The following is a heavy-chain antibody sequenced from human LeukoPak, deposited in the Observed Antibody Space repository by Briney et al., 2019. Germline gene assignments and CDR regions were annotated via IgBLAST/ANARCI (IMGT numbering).Heavy chain of an antibody. CDR1: GYTLTDSY. CDR2: INPNSGDT. J-gene: IGHJ4*02. D-gene: IGHD5-18*01. Sequence: ASVKVSCKASGYTLTDSYMHWVRQAPGRGLEWLAWINPNSGDTNYAQKFQGRVTVTRDTSISTAYMELSGLTSDDTAVYYCATEEQYRNYFDHWGQGTLVTVPA. CDR3: ATEEQYRNYFDH. V-gene: IGHV1-2*02.